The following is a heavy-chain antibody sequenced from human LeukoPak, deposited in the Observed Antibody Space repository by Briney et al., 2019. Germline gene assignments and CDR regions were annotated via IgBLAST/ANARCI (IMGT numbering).Heavy chain of an antibody. Sequence: PGGSLRLSCAASGFTFSSYAMSWVRQAPGKGREWVSAISGSGGSTYYADSVKGRFTISRDNSKNTLYLQMNSLGAEDTAIYYCAKPLAAAGTSFDYWGQGTLVTVSS. CDR3: AKPLAAAGTSFDY. J-gene: IGHJ4*02. CDR1: GFTFSSYA. CDR2: ISGSGGST. D-gene: IGHD6-13*01. V-gene: IGHV3-23*01.